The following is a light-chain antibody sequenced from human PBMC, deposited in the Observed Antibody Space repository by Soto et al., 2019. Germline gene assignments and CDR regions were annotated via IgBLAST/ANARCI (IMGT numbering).Light chain of an antibody. J-gene: IGKJ4*01. CDR1: QSVSSN. CDR3: QQYNKWPLT. V-gene: IGKV3-15*01. CDR2: HAS. Sequence: EIVMTQSPATLSVSPGERATLSCRASQSVSSNLACYQQKPGQAPRLLIYHASTRATGIPARFSGSGSGTEFTLTISSLQSEDFAVYYCQQYNKWPLTFGGGTKVEIK.